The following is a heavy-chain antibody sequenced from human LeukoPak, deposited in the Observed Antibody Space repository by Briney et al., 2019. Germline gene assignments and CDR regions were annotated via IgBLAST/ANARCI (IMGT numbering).Heavy chain of an antibody. CDR3: ARDVVVPAAIPLDY. CDR1: GFTFSSYS. Sequence: GGSLRLSCAASGFTFSSYSMNWVRQAPGKGLEWVSSISSSSSYIYYADSVKGRFTISRDNAKNSLYLQMNSLRAEDTAVYYCARDVVVPAAIPLDYWGQGTLVTVSS. D-gene: IGHD2-2*02. V-gene: IGHV3-21*01. CDR2: ISSSSSYI. J-gene: IGHJ4*02.